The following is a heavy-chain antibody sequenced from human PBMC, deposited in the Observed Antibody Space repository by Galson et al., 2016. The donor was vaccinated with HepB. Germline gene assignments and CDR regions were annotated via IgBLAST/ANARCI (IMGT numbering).Heavy chain of an antibody. D-gene: IGHD4-23*01. J-gene: IGHJ2*01. CDR3: ATYGGNGDWYFDL. CDR1: GGSIISSNW. V-gene: IGHV4-4*02. CDR2: IYHTGST. Sequence: SETLSLTCAVSGGSIISSNWWTWIRQPPGKGLEWIGEIYHTGSTDNNPSLTSRVTISVDKSKNQFSLKLSSLTAADTAVYYCATYGGNGDWYFDLWGRGTLVTVSS.